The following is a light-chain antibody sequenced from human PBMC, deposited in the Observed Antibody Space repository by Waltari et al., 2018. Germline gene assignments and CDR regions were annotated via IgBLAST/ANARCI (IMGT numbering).Light chain of an antibody. V-gene: IGKV3-11*01. J-gene: IGKJ2*01. CDR2: DTS. Sequence: EIVLTQSPATLSLSPGERATLSCRASQIVNTYLAWFQQKPGQAPSLLIYDTSNRASGIPARFSGSGSGTDFTLTISNLEPEDSAVYYCQQRIDWPMYTFGQGTKLEIK. CDR3: QQRIDWPMYT. CDR1: QIVNTY.